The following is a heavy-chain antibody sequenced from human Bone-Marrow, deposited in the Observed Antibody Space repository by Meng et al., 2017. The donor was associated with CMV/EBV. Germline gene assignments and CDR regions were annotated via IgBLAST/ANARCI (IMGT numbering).Heavy chain of an antibody. CDR2: IIPIFGTA. CDR3: ATRASWGPYYYYGMDV. J-gene: IGHJ6*02. D-gene: IGHD7-27*01. Sequence: KVSCKASGGTLSSYAISWVRQAPGQGLEWMGGIIPIFGTANYAQKFQGRVTITTDESTSTAYMELSSLRSEDTAVYYCATRASWGPYYYYGMDVWGQGTTVTVSS. CDR1: GGTLSSYA. V-gene: IGHV1-69*05.